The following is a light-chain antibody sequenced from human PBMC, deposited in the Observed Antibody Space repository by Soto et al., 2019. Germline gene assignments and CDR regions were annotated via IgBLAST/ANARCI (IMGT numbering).Light chain of an antibody. CDR3: QQSYITPGT. CDR2: SAS. CDR1: QSISSY. V-gene: IGKV1-39*01. Sequence: DLQMTQSPSSLSASVGDRVTITCRASQSISSYLNWYQQKPGKAPKLLIYSASNLQSGVPSRFSASGSGTDFTLTISSLQPEDFATYFCQQSYITPGTFGQGAKVEIK. J-gene: IGKJ1*01.